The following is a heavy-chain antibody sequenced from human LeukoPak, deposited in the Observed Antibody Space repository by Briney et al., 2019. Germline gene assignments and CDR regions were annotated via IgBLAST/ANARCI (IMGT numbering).Heavy chain of an antibody. J-gene: IGHJ6*02. CDR1: GFTFSDYY. CDR3: AKDHPAYTPGDYYYGMDV. CDR2: ISSSGSTI. V-gene: IGHV3-11*01. D-gene: IGHD2-21*01. Sequence: KPGGSLRLSCAASGFTFSDYYMSWIRQAPGKGLGWVSYISSSGSTIYYADSVKGRFTISRDNSKNTLYLQMNSLRAEDTAVYYCAKDHPAYTPGDYYYGMDVWGQGTTVTVSS.